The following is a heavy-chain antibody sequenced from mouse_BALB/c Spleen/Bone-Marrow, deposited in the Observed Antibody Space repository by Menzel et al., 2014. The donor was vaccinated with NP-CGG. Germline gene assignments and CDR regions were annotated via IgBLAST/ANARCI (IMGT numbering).Heavy chain of an antibody. V-gene: IGHV1-54*01. CDR1: GYAFTNYL. D-gene: IGHD2-13*01. J-gene: IGHJ3*01. Sequence: QLQQSLAELVMPGTSVKASFKASGYAFTNYLIDWVQQRPCQGLEWIGEITPGSGCTNYNEKFNGKPSLPADKSFSHAYMQLSRLTSEDMAVYFCARSGAYGDDWCDDGGPGTLVTFSA. CDR2: ITPGSGCT. CDR3: ARSGAYGDDWCDD.